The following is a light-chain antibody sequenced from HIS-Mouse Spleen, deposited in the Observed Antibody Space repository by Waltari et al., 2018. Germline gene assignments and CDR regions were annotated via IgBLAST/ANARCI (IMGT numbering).Light chain of an antibody. CDR2: GAS. V-gene: IGKV3-15*01. CDR3: QQYNNWIT. CDR1: QSVSSN. Sequence: EIVMTQSPATLSVSPGERATLSCRASQSVSSNLAWYQQKPGQAPRLLIYGASTRATGIPARFSGSGSGKEFTLTISSMQSEDFAVYYCQQYNNWITFGQGTRLEIK. J-gene: IGKJ5*01.